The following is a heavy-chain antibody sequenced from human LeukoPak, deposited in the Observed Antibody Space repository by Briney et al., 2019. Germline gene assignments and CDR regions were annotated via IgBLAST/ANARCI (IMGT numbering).Heavy chain of an antibody. CDR1: GGSISSGDYY. V-gene: IGHV4-30-4*01. CDR3: ARAPRYYYDSRRDY. J-gene: IGHJ4*02. CDR2: IYYSGST. D-gene: IGHD3-22*01. Sequence: SETLSLTCTVSGGSISSGDYYWSWIRQPPGTGLEWIGYIYYSGSTYYNPSLKSRVTISVDTSKNQFSLKLSSVTAADTAVYYCARAPRYYYDSRRDYWGQGTLVTVSS.